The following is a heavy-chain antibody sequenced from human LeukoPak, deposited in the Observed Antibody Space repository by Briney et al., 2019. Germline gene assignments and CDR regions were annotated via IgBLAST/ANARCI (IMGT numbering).Heavy chain of an antibody. J-gene: IGHJ4*02. CDR1: GFTVSDNY. V-gene: IGHV3-53*04. CDR2: IYSGGHT. D-gene: IGHD3-10*01. CDR3: ATIKVRANNYDTDGFEY. Sequence: GGSLRLSCAASGFTVSDNYFSWVRQSPGKGLEWVSVIYSGGHTYYADSVKGRFTISKHNSQNTLYLQMNSLRAEDTAVYYCATIKVRANNYDTDGFEYWGQGTLVTVSS.